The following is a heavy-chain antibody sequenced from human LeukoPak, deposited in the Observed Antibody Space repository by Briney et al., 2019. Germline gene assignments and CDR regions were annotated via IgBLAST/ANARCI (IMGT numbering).Heavy chain of an antibody. J-gene: IGHJ4*02. Sequence: ASGKVSCTASGYTFTSYGISWVRQAPGQGLEWMGWISAYNGNTNYAQKLQGRVTMTTDTSTSTAYMELRSMRSDDTAVYYCARDRRTGQQLVLTYWGQGTLVTVSS. CDR2: ISAYNGNT. V-gene: IGHV1-18*01. D-gene: IGHD6-13*01. CDR3: ARDRRTGQQLVLTY. CDR1: GYTFTSYG.